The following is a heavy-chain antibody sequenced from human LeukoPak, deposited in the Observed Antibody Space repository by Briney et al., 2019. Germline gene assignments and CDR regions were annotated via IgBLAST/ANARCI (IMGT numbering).Heavy chain of an antibody. J-gene: IGHJ4*02. D-gene: IGHD6-6*01. Sequence: GRSLRLSCAASGFIFDDYAMHWVRQAPGKGLEWVSGISWNSGSIGYADSVKGRFTISRDNAKNSRYLQMNSLRAEDTALYYCAKDRDYSSSGASVDYWGQGTLVTVSS. V-gene: IGHV3-9*01. CDR1: GFIFDDYA. CDR3: AKDRDYSSSGASVDY. CDR2: ISWNSGSI.